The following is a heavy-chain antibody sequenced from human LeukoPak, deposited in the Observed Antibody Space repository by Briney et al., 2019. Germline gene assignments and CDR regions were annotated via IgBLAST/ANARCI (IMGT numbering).Heavy chain of an antibody. Sequence: ASETLSLTCTVSGGSISSGSYYWSWIRQPAGKGLEWIGRIYTSGSTNYNPSLKSRVTISVDTSKNQFSLKLSSVTAADTAVYYCARAAQFGGWYYFDYWGQGTLVTVSS. J-gene: IGHJ4*02. CDR1: GGSISSGSYY. CDR2: IYTSGST. V-gene: IGHV4-61*02. D-gene: IGHD3-16*01. CDR3: ARAAQFGGWYYFDY.